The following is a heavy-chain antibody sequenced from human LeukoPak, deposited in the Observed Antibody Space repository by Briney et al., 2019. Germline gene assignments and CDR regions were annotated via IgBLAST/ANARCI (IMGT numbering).Heavy chain of an antibody. J-gene: IGHJ4*02. V-gene: IGHV1-69*04. CDR2: VIPILGIA. CDR3: ARDRGPDIVVVPADV. Sequence: SVKVSCKASGGTFSSYAISWVRQAPGQGLEWMGRVIPILGIANYAQKFQGRVTITADKSTSTAYMELSSLRSEDTAVYYCARDRGPDIVVVPADVWGQGTLVTVSS. CDR1: GGTFSSYA. D-gene: IGHD2-2*01.